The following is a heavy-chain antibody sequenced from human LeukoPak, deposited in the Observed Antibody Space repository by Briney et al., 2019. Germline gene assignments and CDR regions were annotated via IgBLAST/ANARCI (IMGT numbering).Heavy chain of an antibody. D-gene: IGHD3-10*01. CDR3: AGFGELSSPDY. CDR2: IIPIFGTA. Sequence: GASVKVFCKASGRTFSSYAISWVRQAPGQGLEWMGGIIPIFGTANYAQKFQGRVTITADESTSTAYMELSSLRSEDTAVYYCAGFGELSSPDYWGQGTLVTVSS. CDR1: GRTFSSYA. V-gene: IGHV1-69*13. J-gene: IGHJ4*02.